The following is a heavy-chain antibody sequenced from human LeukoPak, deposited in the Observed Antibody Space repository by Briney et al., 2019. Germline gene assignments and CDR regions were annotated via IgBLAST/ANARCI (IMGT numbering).Heavy chain of an antibody. Sequence: GGSLRLSCAASGFTFSSYAMSWVRQAPGKGLEWVSAISGSGGSTYYADSVKGRFTISRDNSKNTLYLQMNSLRAEDTSVYYCAEVALDCGGDCYYFDYRGQGTLVTVSS. CDR2: ISGSGGST. D-gene: IGHD2-21*02. V-gene: IGHV3-23*01. CDR3: AEVALDCGGDCYYFDY. J-gene: IGHJ4*02. CDR1: GFTFSSYA.